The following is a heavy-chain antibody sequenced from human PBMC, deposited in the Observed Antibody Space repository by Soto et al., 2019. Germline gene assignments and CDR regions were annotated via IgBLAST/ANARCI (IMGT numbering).Heavy chain of an antibody. J-gene: IGHJ6*02. CDR1: GFTFSSYA. Sequence: GGSLRLSCAASGFTFSSYAMSWVRQAPGKGLEWVSGIRARGGDTYYADSVKGRFTISRDDSKNTLYLQMSSLRAEDTASYYCAKDYSDSSKIMSMDVWGQGSTVTVSS. D-gene: IGHD3-16*01. CDR3: AKDYSDSSKIMSMDV. CDR2: IRARGGDT. V-gene: IGHV3-23*01.